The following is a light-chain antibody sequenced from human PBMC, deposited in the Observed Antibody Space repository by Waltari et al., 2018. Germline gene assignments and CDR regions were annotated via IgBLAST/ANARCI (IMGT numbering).Light chain of an antibody. CDR2: EDV. CDR3: QVWDSSTDV. Sequence: SYELTQPPSVSVSPGQTASIICSGDKLGERSASWYQQKAGQSPMLVIFEDVKRPSGSPERSSGSNSGNTATLTISGTQAMDEADYYCQVWDSSTDVFGGGTKLTVL. V-gene: IGLV3-1*01. J-gene: IGLJ2*01. CDR1: KLGERS.